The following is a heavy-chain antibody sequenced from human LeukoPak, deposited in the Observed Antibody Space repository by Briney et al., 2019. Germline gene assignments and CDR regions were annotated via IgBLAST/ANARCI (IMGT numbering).Heavy chain of an antibody. CDR1: GGSISSYY. D-gene: IGHD5-18*01. J-gene: IGHJ4*02. CDR3: ARAGYSYGTGYYFDY. V-gene: IGHV4-59*01. CDR2: IYYTGAT. Sequence: PSETLSLICTVSGGSISSYYWSWLRLPPGKGLEWIGYIYYTGATYYNPSLKSRVTISIDTSKNQFSLKLSSVTAADAAVYYCARAGYSYGTGYYFDYWGQGALVTVSS.